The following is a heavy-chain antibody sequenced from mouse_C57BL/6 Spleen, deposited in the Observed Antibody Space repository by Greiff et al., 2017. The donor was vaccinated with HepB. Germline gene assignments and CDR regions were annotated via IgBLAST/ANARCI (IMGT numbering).Heavy chain of an antibody. D-gene: IGHD2-3*01. V-gene: IGHV1-50*01. CDR1: GYTFTSYW. Sequence: VQLQQPGAELVKPGASVKLSCKASGYTFTSYWMQWVKQRPGQGLEWIGEIDPSDSYTNYNQKFTGKATLTVDTSSSTAYMQLSSLTSEDSAVYYCARTDGWFAYWGQGTLVTVSA. J-gene: IGHJ3*01. CDR2: IDPSDSYT. CDR3: ARTDGWFAY.